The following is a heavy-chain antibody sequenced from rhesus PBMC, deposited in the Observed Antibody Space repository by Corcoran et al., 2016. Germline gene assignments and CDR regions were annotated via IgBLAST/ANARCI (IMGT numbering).Heavy chain of an antibody. J-gene: IGHJ4*01. V-gene: IGHV4S7*01. CDR1: AGSISDYYY. Sequence: QVQLQESGPGLVKPSETLSLTCAVYAGSISDYYYWSWIRQPPGKGLEWIGQIYGGSGSTYYNPSLKSRVTVSKDTSKNQFSLKLSSVTAADTAVYYCARDLGAAGGDYWGQGVLVTVSS. D-gene: IGHD6-13*01. CDR3: ARDLGAAGGDY. CDR2: IYGGSGST.